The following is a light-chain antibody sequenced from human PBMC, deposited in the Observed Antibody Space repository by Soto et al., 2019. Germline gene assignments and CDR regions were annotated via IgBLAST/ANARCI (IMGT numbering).Light chain of an antibody. CDR1: SSDVGGYNY. V-gene: IGLV2-14*03. CDR2: DVS. J-gene: IGLJ2*01. CDR3: SSYTSSSTPL. Sequence: QSVLTQPASVSGSPGQSITISCTGTSSDVGGYNYVSWYQHHPGKAPKLMIYDVSNRPSGVSNRFSGSKSGNTASLTISGLQAEDEADYYCSSYTSSSTPLFGGGTQLTVL.